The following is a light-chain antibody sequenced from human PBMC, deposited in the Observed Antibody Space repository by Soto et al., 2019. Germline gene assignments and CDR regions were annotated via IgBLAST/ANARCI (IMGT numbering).Light chain of an antibody. CDR3: QKYNSAPRT. CDR1: QGISNY. J-gene: IGKJ1*01. Sequence: IHTPPTPYSPSSSVRAQITTTWRASQGISNYLAWYQQKPGKVPKLLIYAASTLQSGVPSRFSGSGSGTDFTLTISSLQAEDVATYYCQKYNSAPRTFGQGTKVDIK. V-gene: IGKV1-27*01. CDR2: AAS.